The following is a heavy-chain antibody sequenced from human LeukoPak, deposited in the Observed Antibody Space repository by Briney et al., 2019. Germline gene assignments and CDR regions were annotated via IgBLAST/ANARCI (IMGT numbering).Heavy chain of an antibody. CDR1: GFTFSSYS. Sequence: GGSLRLSCAASGFTFSSYSMNWVRQAPGKGLEWVSYISSSSSTIYYADSVKGRFTISRDNAKNSLYLQMNSLRAEDTAVYYCARVGVYDFWSGYYDYWGQGTLVTVSS. CDR2: ISSSSSTI. D-gene: IGHD3-3*01. J-gene: IGHJ4*02. V-gene: IGHV3-48*01. CDR3: ARVGVYDFWSGYYDY.